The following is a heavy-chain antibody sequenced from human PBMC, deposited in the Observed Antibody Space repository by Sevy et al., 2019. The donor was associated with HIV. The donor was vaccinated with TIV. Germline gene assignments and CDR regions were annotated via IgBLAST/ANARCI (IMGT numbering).Heavy chain of an antibody. D-gene: IGHD3-10*01. V-gene: IGHV1-18*01. CDR1: GYSFTSRG. CDR2: ISAYNGNT. Sequence: ASVKVSCKASGYSFTSRGIDWVRQAPGQGLKWLGWISAYNGNTKYGQRLQDRVTMTTDTSASTAYMELRSLRSDDTAVYYCARAGALWFGESDYWGQGTLVTVSS. CDR3: ARAGALWFGESDY. J-gene: IGHJ4*02.